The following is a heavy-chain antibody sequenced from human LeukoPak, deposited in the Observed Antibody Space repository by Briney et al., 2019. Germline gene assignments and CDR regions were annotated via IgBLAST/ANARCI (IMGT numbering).Heavy chain of an antibody. J-gene: IGHJ4*02. Sequence: GGSLRLSCAASGFTFSSYSMNWVRQAPGKGLEWVSYISSSSSTIYYADSVKGRFTISRDNAKNSLYLQMNSLRAEDTAVYYCARMSVYDSSGYLGYWGQGTLVIVSS. CDR2: ISSSSSTI. D-gene: IGHD3-22*01. CDR3: ARMSVYDSSGYLGY. CDR1: GFTFSSYS. V-gene: IGHV3-48*04.